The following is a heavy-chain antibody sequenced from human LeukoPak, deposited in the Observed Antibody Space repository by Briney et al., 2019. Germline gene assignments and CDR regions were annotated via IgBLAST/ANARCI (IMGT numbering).Heavy chain of an antibody. J-gene: IGHJ4*02. CDR2: IWYDGSNK. CDR1: GFTFSSYG. CDR3: ARGVVVPAKFDY. V-gene: IGHV3-33*01. D-gene: IGHD2-2*01. Sequence: GGSLRLSCAAPGFTFSSYGMHWVRQAPGKGLEWVAVIWYDGSNKYYADSVKGRFTISRDNSKNTLYRQMNSLRAEDTAVYYCARGVVVPAKFDYWGQGTLVTVSS.